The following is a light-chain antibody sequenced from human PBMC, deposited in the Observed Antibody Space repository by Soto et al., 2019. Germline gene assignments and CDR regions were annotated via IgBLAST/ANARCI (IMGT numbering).Light chain of an antibody. Sequence: DIQMTQSPSTLSASVGDRVTITCRASQSITGWLAWFQQKPGKAPKLLISKASNLESGVPSRFSGSGSGTEFTLTISGLQPYDFATYYCQQYNPYSPWTFGQGTKVEIK. V-gene: IGKV1-5*03. CDR1: QSITGW. J-gene: IGKJ1*01. CDR2: KAS. CDR3: QQYNPYSPWT.